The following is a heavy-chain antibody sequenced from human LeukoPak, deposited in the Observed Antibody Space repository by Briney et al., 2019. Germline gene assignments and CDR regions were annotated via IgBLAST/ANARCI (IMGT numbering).Heavy chain of an antibody. V-gene: IGHV3-23*01. D-gene: IGHD3-22*01. J-gene: IGHJ1*01. CDR3: AKGSVYYDSSGYYSAEYFQH. CDR1: GFTFSSYA. CDR2: ISGSGGST. Sequence: PGGSLRLSCAASGFTFSSYAMSWVRQAPGKGLEWVSAISGSGGSTYYADSVKGRFTISRDNSKNTLYLQMNSLRAEDTAVYYCAKGSVYYDSSGYYSAEYFQHWGQGTLVTVSS.